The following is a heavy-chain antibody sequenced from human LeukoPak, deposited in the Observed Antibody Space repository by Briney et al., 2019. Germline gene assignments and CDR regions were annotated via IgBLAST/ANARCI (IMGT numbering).Heavy chain of an antibody. CDR2: AYPGSN. D-gene: IGHD2-21*01. V-gene: IGHV6-1*01. CDR3: ARGAYTAFDI. Sequence: ASQTLSLNCALSGDILSNNNVAWKWIRETASRGLEWLGRAYPGSNNYSPSVKSRIPINPDPSKNQLSLQLHSVTPEDTGVYYCARGAYTAFDIWGLGTVVTVSS. J-gene: IGHJ3*02. CDR1: GDILSNNNVA.